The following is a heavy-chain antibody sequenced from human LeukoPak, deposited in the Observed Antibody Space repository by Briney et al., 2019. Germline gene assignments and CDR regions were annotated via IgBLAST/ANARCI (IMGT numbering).Heavy chain of an antibody. D-gene: IGHD2-21*01. CDR1: GGSISSYY. CDR2: IYYSGST. CDR3: ARTRGGDWYFDL. V-gene: IGHV4-59*08. Sequence: SETLSLTCTVSGGSISSYYWSWIRQPPGKGLEWIGYIYYSGSTNYNPSLKSRVTISVDTSKDQFSLKLSSVTAADTAVYYCARTRGGDWYFDLWGRGTLVTVSS. J-gene: IGHJ2*01.